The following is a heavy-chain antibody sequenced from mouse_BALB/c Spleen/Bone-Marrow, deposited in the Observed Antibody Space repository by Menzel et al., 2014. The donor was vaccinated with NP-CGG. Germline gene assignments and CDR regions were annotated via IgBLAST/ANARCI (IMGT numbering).Heavy chain of an antibody. CDR1: GYTFTSYW. CDR3: ALYYRYDTSDY. V-gene: IGHV1-7*01. CDR2: INPSTGYT. J-gene: IGHJ2*01. D-gene: IGHD2-14*01. Sequence: SGAELAKPGASVKMSCKASGYTFTSYWMHWVKQRPGQGLEWIGYINPSTGYTAYNRNFKDKAALTADKSSSTAYMQLSSLTSEDSAVYYCALYYRYDTSDYWGQGTTLTVSS.